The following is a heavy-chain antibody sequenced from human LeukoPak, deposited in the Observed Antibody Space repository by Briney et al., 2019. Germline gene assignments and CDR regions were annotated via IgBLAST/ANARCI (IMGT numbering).Heavy chain of an antibody. CDR2: IYTSGST. V-gene: IGHV4-4*07. J-gene: IGHJ4*02. Sequence: SETLSLTCTVSGGSISSYYWSWFRQPAGKGLEWIGLIYTSGSTYYNPSLKSRVTISVDTSKNQFSLKLSSVTAADTAVYYCVGVPAALSYWGQGTLVTVSS. D-gene: IGHD2-2*01. CDR3: VGVPAALSY. CDR1: GGSISSYY.